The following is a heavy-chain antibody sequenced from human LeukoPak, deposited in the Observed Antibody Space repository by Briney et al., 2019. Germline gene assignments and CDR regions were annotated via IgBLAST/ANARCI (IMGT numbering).Heavy chain of an antibody. CDR2: ISSSSSYI. CDR1: GFTFSSYS. D-gene: IGHD5/OR15-5a*01. J-gene: IGHJ4*02. CDR3: ARDSVPWSQPHFDY. V-gene: IGHV3-21*01. Sequence: GGSLRLSCAASGFTFSSYSVNWVRQAPGKGLEWVSSISSSSSYIYYADSVKGRFTISRDNAKNSLYLQMNSLRAEDTAVYYCARDSVPWSQPHFDYWGQGTLVTVSS.